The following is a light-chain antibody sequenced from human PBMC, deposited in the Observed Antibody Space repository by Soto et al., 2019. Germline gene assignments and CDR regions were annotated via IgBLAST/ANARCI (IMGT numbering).Light chain of an antibody. CDR2: ATS. CDR1: RTVTNTY. J-gene: IGKJ1*01. V-gene: IGKV3-20*01. Sequence: EIVLTQSPATLSLSVGERATLSCRASRTVTNTYLSWYQHKPGQAPRLLLYATSTRAAAIPDRFSGSGSGTDFTLTIKSLEPEDVAVYYCQHYGDSPTFGRGTKVDIK. CDR3: QHYGDSPT.